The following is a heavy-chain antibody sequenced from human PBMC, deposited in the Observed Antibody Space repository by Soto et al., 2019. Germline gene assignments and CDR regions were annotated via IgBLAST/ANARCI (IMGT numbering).Heavy chain of an antibody. CDR1: GATFKNSA. Sequence: QVQLVQSGTEIKNPGSSVRVSCTISGATFKNSAIEWVRQAPGQGLEWMGGIIPALRTTNYAQTFQGRISITADESTNTAYLDLNSLPSADTAVYYCASPRPPRVVFAFEIWGQGTLVTVSS. D-gene: IGHD2-15*01. J-gene: IGHJ3*02. V-gene: IGHV1-69*01. CDR2: IIPALRTT. CDR3: ASPRPPRVVFAFEI.